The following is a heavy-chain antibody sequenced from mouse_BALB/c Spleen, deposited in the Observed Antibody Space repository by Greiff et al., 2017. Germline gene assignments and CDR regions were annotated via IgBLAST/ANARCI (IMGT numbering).Heavy chain of an antibody. V-gene: IGHV5-6-3*01. CDR1: GFTFSSYG. J-gene: IGHJ4*01. D-gene: IGHD2-12*01. CDR2: INSNGGST. CDR3: ARYGRYDYYAMDY. Sequence: EVKLMESGGGLVQPGGSLKLSCAASGFTFSSYGMSWVRQTPDKRLELVATINSNGGSTYYPDSVKGRFTISRDNAKNTLYLQMSSLKSEDTAMYDGARYGRYDYYAMDYWGQGTSVTVSS.